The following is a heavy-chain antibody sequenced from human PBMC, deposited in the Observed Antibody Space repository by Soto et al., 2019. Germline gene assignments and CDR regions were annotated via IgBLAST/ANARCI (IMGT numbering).Heavy chain of an antibody. Sequence: ASVKVSCKASGYTFTSYGISWVRQAPGQGLEWMGWISAYNGNTNYAQKLQGRVTMTTDTSTSTAYMELRSLRSDDTAVYYCARGSFTVTDDDYFDYWGQGTLVTVSS. J-gene: IGHJ4*02. CDR1: GYTFTSYG. D-gene: IGHD4-4*01. CDR3: ARGSFTVTDDDYFDY. V-gene: IGHV1-18*04. CDR2: ISAYNGNT.